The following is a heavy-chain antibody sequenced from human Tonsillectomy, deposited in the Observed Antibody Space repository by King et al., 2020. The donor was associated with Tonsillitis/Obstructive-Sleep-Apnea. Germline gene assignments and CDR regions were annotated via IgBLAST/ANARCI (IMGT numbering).Heavy chain of an antibody. CDR3: TRDIRGNYDFWSGYPGY. Sequence: VQLVESGGGLIQPGGSLRLSCAASVFTFNFYSMDWVRQAPGKGLEWVSYISGSVNTIYYADSVKGRFTISRDNAKSSLYLQMNRLRDEDTAVYYCTRDIRGNYDFWSGYPGYWGQGTLVTVSS. J-gene: IGHJ4*02. CDR2: ISGSVNTI. CDR1: VFTFNFYS. D-gene: IGHD3-3*01. V-gene: IGHV3-48*02.